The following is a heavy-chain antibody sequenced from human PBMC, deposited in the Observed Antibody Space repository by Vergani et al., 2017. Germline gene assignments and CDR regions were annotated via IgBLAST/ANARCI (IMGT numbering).Heavy chain of an antibody. D-gene: IGHD4-17*01. CDR1: GFTFSSYS. V-gene: IGHV3-21*01. CDR2: ISSSSSYI. J-gene: IGHJ5*02. Sequence: EVQLVESGGGLVKPGGSLRLSCAASGFTFSSYSMNWVRQAPGKGLEWVSSISSSSSYIYYADSVKGRFTISRDNAKNSLYLQMNSLRAEDTAVYYCARKMTTVTNNWFDPWGQGTLVTVSS. CDR3: ARKMTTVTNNWFDP.